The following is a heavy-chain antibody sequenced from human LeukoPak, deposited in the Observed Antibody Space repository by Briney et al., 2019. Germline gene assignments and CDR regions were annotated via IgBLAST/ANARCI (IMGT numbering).Heavy chain of an antibody. CDR3: AGPGGSYPAY. CDR2: IWPHDSDI. D-gene: IGHD3-16*02. J-gene: IGHJ4*02. Sequence: GESLKISCKASGYSNNYWIAWVRQMPGKGLEWMGLIWPHDSDIKYSPSFQGQVTISVDKSISTAYLQWSSLKASDTAMYYCAGPGGSYPAYWGQGTPVTVSS. CDR1: GYSNNYW. V-gene: IGHV5-51*01.